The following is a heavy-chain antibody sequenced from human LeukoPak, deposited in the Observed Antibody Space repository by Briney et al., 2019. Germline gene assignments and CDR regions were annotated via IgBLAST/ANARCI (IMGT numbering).Heavy chain of an antibody. CDR2: FDPEDGET. Sequence: ASVKVSCKVSGYTLTELSMHWVRQAPGKGLEWMGGFDPEDGETIYAQKFQGRVTMTEDTSTDTAYMELSSLRSEDTAAYYCATGDSSGWYVDYWGQGTLVTVSS. CDR1: GYTLTELS. J-gene: IGHJ4*02. V-gene: IGHV1-24*01. CDR3: ATGDSSGWYVDY. D-gene: IGHD6-19*01.